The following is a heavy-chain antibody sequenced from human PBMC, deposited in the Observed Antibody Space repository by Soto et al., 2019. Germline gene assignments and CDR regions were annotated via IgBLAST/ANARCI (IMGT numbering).Heavy chain of an antibody. CDR3: ARDRRGYSSSWLQQDY. CDR2: IIPIFGTA. V-gene: IGHV1-69*01. Sequence: QVQLVQSGAEVKKPGSSVKVSCKASGGTFSSYAIIWVRQAPGQGLEWMGGIIPIFGTAKYAQKFQGRVTITADESTSTAYMELSSLRSEDTAVYYCARDRRGYSSSWLQQDYWGQGTLVTVSS. J-gene: IGHJ4*02. D-gene: IGHD6-13*01. CDR1: GGTFSSYA.